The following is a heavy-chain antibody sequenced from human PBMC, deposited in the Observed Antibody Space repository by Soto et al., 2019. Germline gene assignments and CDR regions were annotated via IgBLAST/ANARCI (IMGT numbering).Heavy chain of an antibody. D-gene: IGHD3-10*01. Sequence: QVQLQESGPGLVKPSETLSLSCTVSGGSISSYHWSWIRQTPGKGLEWIGYVHYSWGSNYNPSLQSRVPISQDTSKSQFSLKLTSVTATDTAVYYCARQGFGALHGLVDAWGQGTTVTVSS. J-gene: IGHJ6*02. CDR2: VHYSWGS. CDR1: GGSISSYH. V-gene: IGHV4-59*08. CDR3: ARQGFGALHGLVDA.